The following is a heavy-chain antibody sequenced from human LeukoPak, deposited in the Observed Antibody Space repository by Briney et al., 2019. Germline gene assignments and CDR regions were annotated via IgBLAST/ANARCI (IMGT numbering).Heavy chain of an antibody. Sequence: GGSLRLSCAASGFTFNTYTMNWVRQAPGKGLEWVAGISWNSGRTGYADSVKGRFTISRDNAKNSLYLQMNSLRAEDTALYYCAKFGGDLDFDSWGQGTLVTVSS. CDR2: ISWNSGRT. V-gene: IGHV3-9*01. CDR1: GFTFNTYT. D-gene: IGHD2-21*02. J-gene: IGHJ4*02. CDR3: AKFGGDLDFDS.